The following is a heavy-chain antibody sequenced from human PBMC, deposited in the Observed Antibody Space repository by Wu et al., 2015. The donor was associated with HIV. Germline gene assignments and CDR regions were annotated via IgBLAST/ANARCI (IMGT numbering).Heavy chain of an antibody. CDR1: GYPFTGHD. J-gene: IGHJ6*03. Sequence: QVQLVQSGAEVKKPGASVKVSCKASGYPFTGHDINWVRQATGQGLEWMGWISPNSGNTGYAQKFQGRVTISRTPFTNTAYMELSGLTSDDTAIYYCARGRLTTVRVFGSAREFYYYYFMDVWGKGTTVTVSS. CDR2: ISPNSGNT. V-gene: IGHV1-8*03. CDR3: ARGRLTTVRVFGSAREFYYYYFMDV. D-gene: IGHD3-3*01.